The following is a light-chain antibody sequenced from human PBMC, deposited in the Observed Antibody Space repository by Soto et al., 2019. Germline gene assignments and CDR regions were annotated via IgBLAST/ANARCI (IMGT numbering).Light chain of an antibody. V-gene: IGKV3-11*01. CDR2: DAS. J-gene: IGKJ4*01. CDR3: QQRLNWPLT. CDR1: QSVSSY. Sequence: EIVLTQSPATLSLSPGERATLSCGASQSVSSYLAWYQQKPGQAPSLLIYDASNRATGIPARFSGSGAGTAFTLTISSLEPEDFAVYYCQQRLNWPLTFGGGTKVEIK.